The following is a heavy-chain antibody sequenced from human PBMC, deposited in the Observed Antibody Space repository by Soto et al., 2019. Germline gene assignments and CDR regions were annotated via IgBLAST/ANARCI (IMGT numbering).Heavy chain of an antibody. CDR2: ITPIFGTA. Sequence: ASVKVSCKASGGTFSSYAISWVRQAPGQGLEWMGGITPIFGTANYAQKFQGRVTITADKSTSTAYMELSSLRSEDTAVYYCARATLYYDSSGYYHYYFDYWGQGTLVTVSS. CDR1: GGTFSSYA. D-gene: IGHD3-22*01. V-gene: IGHV1-69*06. J-gene: IGHJ4*02. CDR3: ARATLYYDSSGYYHYYFDY.